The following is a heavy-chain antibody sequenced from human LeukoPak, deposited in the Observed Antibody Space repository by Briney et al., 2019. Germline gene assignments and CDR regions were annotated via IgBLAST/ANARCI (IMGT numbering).Heavy chain of an antibody. CDR3: ARAKYYYDSSAPADY. Sequence: ASVKVSCKASGYTFTGYYIHWVRQAPGQGLEWMGWINPNSGGTNYAQKFQGRVTMTRDTSISTAYMELSRLRSDDTAVYYCARAKYYYDSSAPADYWGQGTLVTVSS. J-gene: IGHJ4*02. V-gene: IGHV1-2*02. CDR1: GYTFTGYY. D-gene: IGHD3-22*01. CDR2: INPNSGGT.